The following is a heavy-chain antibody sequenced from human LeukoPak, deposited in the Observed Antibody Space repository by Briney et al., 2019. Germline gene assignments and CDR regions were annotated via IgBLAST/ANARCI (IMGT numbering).Heavy chain of an antibody. CDR2: ISAYNGST. V-gene: IGHV1-18*01. Sequence: ASVKVSCKASGYTFTSYGISWVRQAPGQGLEWMGRISAYNGSTNYAQKLQGRVTMTTDTSTSTAYMELRSLRSDDTAVYYCARAVVVVAATGFDPWGQGTLVTVSS. D-gene: IGHD2-15*01. CDR1: GYTFTSYG. CDR3: ARAVVVVAATGFDP. J-gene: IGHJ5*02.